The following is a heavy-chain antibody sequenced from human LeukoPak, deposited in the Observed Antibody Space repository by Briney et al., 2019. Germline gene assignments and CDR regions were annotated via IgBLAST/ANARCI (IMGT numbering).Heavy chain of an antibody. CDR3: ASLLRGTFDV. CDR1: GLTVSSND. V-gene: IGHV3-53*01. Sequence: GGSLRLSCAASGLTVSSNDMHWLRQAPGKGLEWVSVLFSGGNTFYADSVKGRVTISRDNSKNTLYFQMNSLRAEGTAVYYCASLLRGTFDVWGRGTMVTVSS. J-gene: IGHJ3*01. CDR2: LFSGGNT.